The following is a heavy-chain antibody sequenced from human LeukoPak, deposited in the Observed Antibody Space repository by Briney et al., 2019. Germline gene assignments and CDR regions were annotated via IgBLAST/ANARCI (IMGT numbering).Heavy chain of an antibody. V-gene: IGHV3-30*04. D-gene: IGHD3-22*01. CDR1: GFTFSSYA. CDR3: ARDYYDSSGYYYGMDV. J-gene: IGHJ6*02. CDR2: ISYDGSNK. Sequence: GGSLRLSCAASGFTFSSYAMHRVRQAPGKGLEWVAVISYDGSNKYYADSVKGRLTISRDNSKNTLYLQMNSLRAEDTAVYYCARDYYDSSGYYYGMDVWGQGTTVTVSS.